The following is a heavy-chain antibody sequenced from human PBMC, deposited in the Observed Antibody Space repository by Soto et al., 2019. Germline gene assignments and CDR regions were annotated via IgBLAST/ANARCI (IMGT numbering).Heavy chain of an antibody. V-gene: IGHV1-2*04. CDR2: INPNSGGT. D-gene: IGHD2-2*01. Sequence: GASVKVSCKASGYTFTGYYMHWVRQAPGQGLEWMGWINPNSGGTNYAQKFQGWVTMTRDTSISTAYMELSRLRSDDTAVYYCARDREDIVVVPATTNNYYYYGMDVWGQGTTVTGSS. CDR3: ARDREDIVVVPATTNNYYYYGMDV. CDR1: GYTFTGYY. J-gene: IGHJ6*02.